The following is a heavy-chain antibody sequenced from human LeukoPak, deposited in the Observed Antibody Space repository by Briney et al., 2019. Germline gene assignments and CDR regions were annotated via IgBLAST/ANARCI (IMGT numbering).Heavy chain of an antibody. D-gene: IGHD3-22*01. CDR1: GFTFSSYA. V-gene: IGHV3-23*01. CDR2: ISGSGGST. J-gene: IGHJ4*02. CDR3: ARDGHDSSGYYYYFDY. Sequence: GGSLRLSCAASGFTFSSYAMSWVRQAPGKGLEWVSAISGSGGSTYYADSVKGRFSISRDNSKNTLYLQMNSLRAEDTAVYYCARDGHDSSGYYYYFDYWGQGTLVTVSS.